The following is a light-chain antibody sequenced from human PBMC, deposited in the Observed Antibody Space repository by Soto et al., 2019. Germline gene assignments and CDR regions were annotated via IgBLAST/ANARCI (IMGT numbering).Light chain of an antibody. V-gene: IGKV4-1*01. Sequence: DIVMTKSPDSLAVSLGERATINCKSSQSVLYSSNNKNYLAWYQQKPGQPPKLLIYWASTPESGVPDRFSGSGSGTDFTLTISSLQAEDVAVYYCQQYYSTPPTFGQGTKLQIK. J-gene: IGKJ2*01. CDR1: QSVLYSSNNKNY. CDR3: QQYYSTPPT. CDR2: WAS.